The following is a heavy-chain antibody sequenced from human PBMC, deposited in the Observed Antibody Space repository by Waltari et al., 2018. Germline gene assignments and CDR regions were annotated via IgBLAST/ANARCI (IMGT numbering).Heavy chain of an antibody. V-gene: IGHV3-7*01. CDR3: AREYSEFNDALDA. CDR1: GFTLRTYW. J-gene: IGHJ5*02. CDR2: RKEEGSER. D-gene: IGHD1-26*01. Sequence: VQLEESGGGLVQPGGSLRLSCEASGFTLRTYWMRWVRQAPGEGLGGVVNRKEEGSERHYVDAVKGRFTISRDNSRNSLYLQMDSLRGEDTAVYFCAREYSEFNDALDAWGQGTLVTVSS.